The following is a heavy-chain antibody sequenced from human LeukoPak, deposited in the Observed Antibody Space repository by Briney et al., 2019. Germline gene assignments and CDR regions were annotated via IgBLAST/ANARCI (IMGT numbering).Heavy chain of an antibody. Sequence: PSETLSLTCAVYGGSFSSYYWSWIRQPPGKGLEWIGEINHSGSTNYNPSLKSRVTISVDTSKNQFSLKLSSVTAADTAVYYCARGPTIFGVVIIDYYYYGMDVWGQGTTVTVSS. CDR3: ARGPTIFGVVIIDYYYYGMDV. CDR2: INHSGST. J-gene: IGHJ6*02. V-gene: IGHV4-34*01. CDR1: GGSFSSYY. D-gene: IGHD3-3*01.